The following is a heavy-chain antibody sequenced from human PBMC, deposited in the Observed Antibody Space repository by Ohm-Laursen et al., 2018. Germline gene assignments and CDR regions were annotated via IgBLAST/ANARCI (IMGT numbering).Heavy chain of an antibody. CDR1: GFTFSSYG. J-gene: IGHJ6*02. V-gene: IGHV3-49*04. CDR2: IRSKAYGGTT. Sequence: SLRLSCAASGFTFSSYGMNWVHQAPGKGLEWVGFIRSKAYGGTTEYAASVKGRFTISRNDSKSIAYLQMNSLKTEDTAVYYCTRDVSVPSSSSTSLPHHRDYYYYYGMDVWGQGTTVTVSS. CDR3: TRDVSVPSSSSTSLPHHRDYYYYYGMDV. D-gene: IGHD6-6*01.